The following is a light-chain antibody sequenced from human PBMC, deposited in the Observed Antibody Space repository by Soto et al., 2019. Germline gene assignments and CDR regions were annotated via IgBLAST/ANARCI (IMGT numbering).Light chain of an antibody. CDR2: GIT. CDR1: SSNIRAGSD. V-gene: IGLV1-40*01. CDR3: QTYDSSLSGLNV. J-gene: IGLJ1*01. Sequence: QSVLTHPASRCGAQGQKSTISCTGSSSNIRAGSDVHCYHQLPGTAPKLLIYGITNRPSGVPDRFSGSKSGTSGSLAIAGLQTEDEGDYYCQTYDSSLSGLNVFGTGTKVTVL.